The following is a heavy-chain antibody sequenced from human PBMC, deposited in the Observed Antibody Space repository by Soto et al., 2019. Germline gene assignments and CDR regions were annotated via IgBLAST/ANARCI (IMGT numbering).Heavy chain of an antibody. Sequence: EVQLVESGGGLVQPGGSLRLSCAASGFTFSSYSMNWVRQAPGKGLEWVSYISSSSSTIYYADSVKGRFTISRDNAKNSLYLQMNSLRAEDTAVYYCARGPIRKGFGFDYWGQGTLVTVSS. J-gene: IGHJ4*02. CDR3: ARGPIRKGFGFDY. CDR1: GFTFSSYS. V-gene: IGHV3-48*01. CDR2: ISSSSSTI. D-gene: IGHD3-10*01.